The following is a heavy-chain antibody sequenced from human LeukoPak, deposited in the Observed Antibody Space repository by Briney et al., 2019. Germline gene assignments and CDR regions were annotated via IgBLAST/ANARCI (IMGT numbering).Heavy chain of an antibody. D-gene: IGHD1-26*01. J-gene: IGHJ6*02. CDR1: GFTFSSYG. CDR3: AREKWELISVKDYYYGMDV. CDR2: IWYDGSNK. V-gene: IGHV3-33*01. Sequence: GRSLRLSCAASGFTFSSYGMHWVRQAPGKGLEWVAVIWYDGSNKYYADSVKGRFTISRDNSKNTLYLQMNSLRAEDTAVYYCAREKWELISVKDYYYGMDVWGQGTTVTVSS.